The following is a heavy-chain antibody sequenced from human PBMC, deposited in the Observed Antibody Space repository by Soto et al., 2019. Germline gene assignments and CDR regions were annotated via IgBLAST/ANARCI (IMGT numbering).Heavy chain of an antibody. CDR1: GCSISSYY. CDR3: ARTALGWFDP. V-gene: IGHV4-59*01. CDR2: IFYSGRSGST. Sequence: SETLSLTCRVSGCSISSYYWSWIRQPPGKGLEWIGYIFYSGRSGSTNYNPSLKSRVTISVDTSKNQFSLKLSSVTAADTAVYYCARTALGWFDPWGQGTLVTVSS. J-gene: IGHJ5*02. D-gene: IGHD2-21*02.